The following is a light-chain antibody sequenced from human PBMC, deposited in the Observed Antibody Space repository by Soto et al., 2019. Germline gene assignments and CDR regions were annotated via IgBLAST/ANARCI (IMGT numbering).Light chain of an antibody. J-gene: IGKJ5*01. CDR1: QSISSY. CDR3: QQSYSTPLT. CDR2: AAS. Sequence: DIQMTQSPSSLSASVGDRATITCLASQSISSYLNWYQQKPGKAPKLLIYAASSLQSGVPSRFSGSGSGTDFTLTISSLQPEDFATYYCQQSYSTPLTFGGGTRLEIK. V-gene: IGKV1-39*01.